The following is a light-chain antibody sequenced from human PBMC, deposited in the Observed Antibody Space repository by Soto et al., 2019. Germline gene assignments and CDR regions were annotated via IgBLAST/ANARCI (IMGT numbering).Light chain of an antibody. V-gene: IGKV4-1*01. J-gene: IGKJ2*01. CDR3: EQYYSTPLA. CDR1: QSALYSSNNKNY. Sequence: DIVMTQSPDSLAVSLGERATINCKSSQSALYSSNNKNYLAWYQQKPGQPPKLLIYCASTRESGVPDRFSGSGSGTDITLTISSLQAEDVAVYYCEQYYSTPLAFGQGTKLDIK. CDR2: CAS.